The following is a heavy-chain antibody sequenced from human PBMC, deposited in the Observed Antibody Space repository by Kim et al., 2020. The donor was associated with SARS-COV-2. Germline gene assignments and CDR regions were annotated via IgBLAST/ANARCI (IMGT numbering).Heavy chain of an antibody. CDR2: IYPGDSDT. D-gene: IGHD6-13*01. CDR1: GYSFTGYW. CDR3: AIAGIAAAWSVNLGDY. J-gene: IGHJ4*02. V-gene: IGHV5-51*01. Sequence: GESLKISCKGSGYSFTGYWIGWVRQMPGKGLEWMGIIYPGDSDTRYSPSFQGQVTISADKSISTAYLQWSSLKASDTAMYYCAIAGIAAAWSVNLGDYWGQGTLVTVSS.